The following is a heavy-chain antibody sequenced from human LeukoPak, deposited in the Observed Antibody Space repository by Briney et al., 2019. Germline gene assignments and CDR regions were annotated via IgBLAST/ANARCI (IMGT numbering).Heavy chain of an antibody. CDR3: ARSAPYYYDSSGYFVY. V-gene: IGHV4-61*02. D-gene: IGHD3-22*01. CDR2: IYTSGST. Sequence: SETLSLTCTVSGGSISSSSYYWGWIRQPAGKGLEWIGRIYTSGSTNYNPSLKSRVTMSVDTSKNQFSLKLSSVTAADTAVYYCARSAPYYYDSSGYFVYWGQGTLVTVSS. J-gene: IGHJ4*02. CDR1: GGSISSSSYY.